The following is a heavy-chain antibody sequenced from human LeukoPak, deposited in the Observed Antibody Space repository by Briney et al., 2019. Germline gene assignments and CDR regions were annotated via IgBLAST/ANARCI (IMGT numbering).Heavy chain of an antibody. CDR1: GFTFSSYW. J-gene: IGHJ6*03. Sequence: GGSLRLSCAASGFTFSSYWMSWVCQAPGKGLEWVANIKQDGSEKYYVDSVKGRFTISRDNAKNSLYLQMNSLRAEDTAVYYCARDGAFYDILTGYADYYYYYMDVWGKGTTVTVSS. CDR2: IKQDGSEK. CDR3: ARDGAFYDILTGYADYYYYYMDV. V-gene: IGHV3-7*01. D-gene: IGHD3-9*01.